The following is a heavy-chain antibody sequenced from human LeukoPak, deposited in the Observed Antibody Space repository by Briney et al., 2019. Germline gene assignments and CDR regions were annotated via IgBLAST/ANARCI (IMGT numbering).Heavy chain of an antibody. D-gene: IGHD6-6*01. CDR2: INHSGST. J-gene: IGHJ6*03. CDR3: ARVQALVRQYYYYMDV. Sequence: PSETLSLTCAVYGGSFSGYSWNWIRQPPGKGLEWIGEINHSGSTNYNPSLKSRVTISVDTSKNQFSLKLSSVTAADTAVYYCARVQALVRQYYYYMDVWGKGTAFTVSS. V-gene: IGHV4-34*01. CDR1: GGSFSGYS.